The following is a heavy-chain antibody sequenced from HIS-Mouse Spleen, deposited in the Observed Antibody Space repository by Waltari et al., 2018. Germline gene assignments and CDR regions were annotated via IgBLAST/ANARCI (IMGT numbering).Heavy chain of an antibody. V-gene: IGHV4-34*01. CDR2: INHSGST. Sequence: QVQLQQWGAGLLKPSETLSLTCAVYGGSFSGSYWPWTRQPPGKGLEWIGEINHSGSTNYNPSLKSRVTISVDTSKNQFSLKLSSVTAADTAVYYCAILAMVRGDDAFDIWGQGTMVTVSS. D-gene: IGHD3-10*01. CDR3: AILAMVRGDDAFDI. J-gene: IGHJ3*02. CDR1: GGSFSGSY.